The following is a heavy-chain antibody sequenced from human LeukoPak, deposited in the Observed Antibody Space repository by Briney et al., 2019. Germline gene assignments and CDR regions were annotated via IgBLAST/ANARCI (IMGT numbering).Heavy chain of an antibody. CDR1: GYTFTSYG. J-gene: IGHJ3*02. D-gene: IGHD1-26*01. CDR3: ARDRWVGATSYAFDI. V-gene: IGHV1-18*01. Sequence: ASVKVSCKASGYTFTSYGISWVRQAPGQGLEWMGWISAYNGNTNYAQKLQDRVTMTTDTSTSTAYMELRSLRSDDTAVYYCARDRWVGATSYAFDIWGQGTMVTVSS. CDR2: ISAYNGNT.